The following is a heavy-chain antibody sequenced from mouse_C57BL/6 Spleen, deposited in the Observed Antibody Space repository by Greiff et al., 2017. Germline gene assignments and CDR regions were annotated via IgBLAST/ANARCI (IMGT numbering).Heavy chain of an antibody. D-gene: IGHD2-1*01. J-gene: IGHJ3*01. CDR2: ISDGGSYT. CDR1: GFTFSSYA. Sequence: EVHLVESGGGLVKPGGSLKLSCAASGFTFSSYAMSWVRQTPEKRLEWVATISDGGSYTYYPDNVKGRFTISRDNAKNNLYLQMSHLKSEDTAMYYCAREGNYVWFAYWGQGTLVTVSA. CDR3: AREGNYVWFAY. V-gene: IGHV5-4*01.